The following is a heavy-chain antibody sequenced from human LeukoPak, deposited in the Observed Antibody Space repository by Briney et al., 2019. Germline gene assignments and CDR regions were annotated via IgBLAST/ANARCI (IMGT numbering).Heavy chain of an antibody. CDR1: GFTFSSYA. CDR2: INDNGDGT. V-gene: IGHV3-23*01. Sequence: GGSLRLSCAASGFTFSSYAMSWVRQAPGKGLKWVSTINDNGDGTYYADSVKGRFTISRDNSKNTLYLQMNSLRAEDTAVYYCARDSTYATRFDYWGQGTLVTVSS. J-gene: IGHJ4*02. D-gene: IGHD2-15*01. CDR3: ARDSTYATRFDY.